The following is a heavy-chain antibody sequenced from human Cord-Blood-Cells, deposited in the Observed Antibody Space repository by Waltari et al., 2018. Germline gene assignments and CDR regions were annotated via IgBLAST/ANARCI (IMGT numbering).Heavy chain of an antibody. D-gene: IGHD6-13*01. V-gene: IGHV4-39*01. CDR2: IYYSGRT. CDR1: GGSISSSSYY. CDR3: ARQVIAAADAFDI. J-gene: IGHJ3*02. Sequence: QLQLQESGPGLVKPSETLSLTCTVSGGSISSSSYYWGWIRQPPGKGLEWIGSIYYSGRTYYNPSLKSRVTISVDTSKNQFSLKLSSVTAADTAVYYCARQVIAAADAFDIWGQGTMVTVSS.